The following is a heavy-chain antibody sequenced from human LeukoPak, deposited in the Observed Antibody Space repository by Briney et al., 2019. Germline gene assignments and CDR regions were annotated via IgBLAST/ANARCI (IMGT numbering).Heavy chain of an antibody. V-gene: IGHV3-66*01. J-gene: IGHJ4*02. Sequence: GGSLRLSCAASGFTVNSNYMSWVRQAPGKGLEWVSVIYSGGSTYYADSVKGRFTISRDNSKNTLYLQMNNLSAEDTALYYCAIGLLSIYYFDYWGQGTLVTVSS. CDR1: GFTVNSNY. D-gene: IGHD3-10*01. CDR2: IYSGGST. CDR3: AIGLLSIYYFDY.